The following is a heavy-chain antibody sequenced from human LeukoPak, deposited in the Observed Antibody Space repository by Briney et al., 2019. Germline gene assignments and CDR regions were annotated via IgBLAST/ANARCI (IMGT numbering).Heavy chain of an antibody. CDR3: AKDELNCTHY. D-gene: IGHD2-8*01. CDR2: INPNTGDT. J-gene: IGHJ4*02. Sequence: ASVKVSCKASGYTFTGYYLHWVRQAPGQGLEWMGWINPNTGDTNYAQKFLGRVTMTRDTSISTAYMELSRLRSDDTAVYYCAKDELNCTHYWGQGTLVTVYS. CDR1: GYTFTGYY. V-gene: IGHV1-2*02.